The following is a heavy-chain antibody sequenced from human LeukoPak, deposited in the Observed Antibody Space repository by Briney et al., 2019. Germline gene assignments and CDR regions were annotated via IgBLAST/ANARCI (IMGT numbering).Heavy chain of an antibody. J-gene: IGHJ4*02. CDR3: ARDRAWDYLDS. V-gene: IGHV3-30*03. D-gene: IGHD1-26*01. CDR2: ISSDGGKK. Sequence: GGSLRLSCVVSDFTLSSHGMHWVRQAPGKGLEWVAVISSDGGKKSYADSVKGRFTISRDNSKNTLYLQMDSLRVEDTAIYYCARDRAWDYLDSWDQGPLVTVSS. CDR1: DFTLSSHG.